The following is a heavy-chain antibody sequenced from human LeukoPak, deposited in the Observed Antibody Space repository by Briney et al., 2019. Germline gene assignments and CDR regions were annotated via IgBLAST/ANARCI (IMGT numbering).Heavy chain of an antibody. D-gene: IGHD1-26*01. CDR3: AKGGPTGSNYFDF. CDR2: ISGSGYYS. CDR1: EFTFDNYA. J-gene: IGHJ4*02. Sequence: PGGSLRLSCAASEFTFDNYAMSWVRQAPWKGLEWVSVISGSGYYSYYADSVKGRFTVSRDNSKTTLYLQMNSLRADDTAVYYCAKGGPTGSNYFDFWGQGTLVTVSS. V-gene: IGHV3-23*01.